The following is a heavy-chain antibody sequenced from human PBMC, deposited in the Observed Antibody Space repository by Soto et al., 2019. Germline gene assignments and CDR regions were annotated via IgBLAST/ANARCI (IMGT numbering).Heavy chain of an antibody. CDR2: ISGSGVST. Sequence: EVPVLESGGNLVQPGGTLRLSCAASGFTFSSYAMSWVRQAPGKGLEWVSLISGSGVSTYYADSVKGRFTISRDNSKNTLYLQMNSLRVEDTAVYYCLARSYWFDPWGQGTLVTVSS. J-gene: IGHJ5*02. CDR1: GFTFSSYA. CDR3: LARSYWFDP. V-gene: IGHV3-23*01.